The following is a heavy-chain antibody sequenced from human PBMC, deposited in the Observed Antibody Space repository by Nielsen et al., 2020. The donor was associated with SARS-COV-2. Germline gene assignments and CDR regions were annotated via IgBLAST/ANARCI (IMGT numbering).Heavy chain of an antibody. CDR3: ARGFLAAAGTGLGYFQH. V-gene: IGHV4-34*01. CDR2: INHSGST. Sequence: SQTLSLTCAVYGGSFSGYYWSWIRQPPGKGLEWIGEINHSGSTNYNPSLKSRVTISVDTSKNQFSLKLSSVTAEDTAVYYRARGFLAAAGTGLGYFQHWGQGTLVTVSS. D-gene: IGHD6-13*01. CDR1: GGSFSGYY. J-gene: IGHJ1*01.